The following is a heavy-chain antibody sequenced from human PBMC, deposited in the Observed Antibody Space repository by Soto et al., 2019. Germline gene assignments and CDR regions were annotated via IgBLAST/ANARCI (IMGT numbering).Heavy chain of an antibody. CDR2: INGYNGNT. V-gene: IGHV1-18*01. CDR1: GYSFTSYG. CDR3: SASTATSSL. D-gene: IGHD1-1*01. J-gene: IGHJ4*02. Sequence: QVQLVQSGAEVKKPGASVKVSCKASGYSFTSYGFSWVRQAPGQGLEWMGWINGYNGNTNYAPKLQGRFTMTTDTSTSTAYMELGSLTSDDTAVYFCSASTATSSLWGQGTLVTVSS.